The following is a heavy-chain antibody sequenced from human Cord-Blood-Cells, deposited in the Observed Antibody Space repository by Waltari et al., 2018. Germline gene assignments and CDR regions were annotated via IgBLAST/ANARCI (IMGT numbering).Heavy chain of an antibody. D-gene: IGHD6-13*01. J-gene: IGHJ4*02. Sequence: QVQLQESGPGLVKPSETLSLTCTVSGGSISSYYWSWIRQTPGKGLEWIGYIYYSGSTNYNPSLKSRVTISVDTSKNQFSLKLSSVTAADTAVYYCARRGGRYSSSWYFDYWGQGTLVTVSS. CDR3: ARRGGRYSSSWYFDY. CDR2: IYYSGST. V-gene: IGHV4-59*01. CDR1: GGSISSYY.